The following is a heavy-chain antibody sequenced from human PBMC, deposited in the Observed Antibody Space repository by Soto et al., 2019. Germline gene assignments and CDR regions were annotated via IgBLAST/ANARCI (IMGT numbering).Heavy chain of an antibody. Sequence: GGSLRLSCAASGFTFSSYSMNWVRQAPGKGLEWVSYISSSSSTIYYADSVKGRFTISRDNAKNSLYLQMNSLRAEDTAVYYCARSGPTVTRWLFQHWGQGTLVTVSS. CDR1: GFTFSSYS. D-gene: IGHD4-17*01. J-gene: IGHJ1*01. CDR2: ISSSSSTI. V-gene: IGHV3-48*01. CDR3: ARSGPTVTRWLFQH.